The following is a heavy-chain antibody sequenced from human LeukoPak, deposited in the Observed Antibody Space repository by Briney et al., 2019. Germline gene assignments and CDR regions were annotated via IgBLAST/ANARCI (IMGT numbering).Heavy chain of an antibody. CDR1: GGSISSSSYY. D-gene: IGHD2-2*01. V-gene: IGHV4-61*02. CDR3: ARGYCSSTSCYLLDY. CDR2: IYTSGST. J-gene: IGHJ4*02. Sequence: PSETLSLTCTVSGGSISSSSYYWSWIRQPAGKGLEWIGRIYTSGSTNYNPSLKSRVTMSVDTSKNQFSLKLSSVTAADTAVYYCARGYCSSTSCYLLDYWGQGTLVTVSS.